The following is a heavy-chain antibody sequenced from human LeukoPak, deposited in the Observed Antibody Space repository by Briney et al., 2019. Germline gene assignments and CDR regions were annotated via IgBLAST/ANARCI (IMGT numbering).Heavy chain of an antibody. J-gene: IGHJ4*02. CDR2: IFPGDSDT. D-gene: IGHD2-15*01. CDR3: ASEYCSGGNCYFDY. CDR1: EYSFATYW. V-gene: IGHV5-51*01. Sequence: HGESLKISRKGSEYSFATYWIGWVRQMPGQGLEWMGIIFPGDSDTRYSPSFQGQVTISADKSISTAYLQWSSLKASDTAIYYCASEYCSGGNCYFDYWGQGTLVTVSS.